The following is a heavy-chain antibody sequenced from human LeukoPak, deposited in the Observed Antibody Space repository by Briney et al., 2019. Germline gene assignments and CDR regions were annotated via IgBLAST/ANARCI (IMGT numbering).Heavy chain of an antibody. CDR3: ARDYSLNDFDY. CDR2: INPYNGYT. CDR1: GYTFTDHF. D-gene: IGHD1-1*01. Sequence: ASVQVSCKSSGYTFTDHFIHWVRPAPGQGLAWVGEINPYNGYTKYAWRLQGRVTMTRDTSISTAFMEVSRLTSDDTAVYYCARDYSLNDFDYWGQGTLVTVAS. V-gene: IGHV1-2*02. J-gene: IGHJ4*02.